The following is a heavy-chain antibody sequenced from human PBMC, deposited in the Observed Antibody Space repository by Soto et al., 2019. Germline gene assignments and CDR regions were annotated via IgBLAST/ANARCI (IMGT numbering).Heavy chain of an antibody. CDR3: AKGGSAWNDGLDW. CDR2: ISSSGGTT. V-gene: IGHV3-23*01. Sequence: EVQLLESGGGLVQPGGSLRLSCAASRFTFSTYAMTWVRQAPGKGLEWVSSISSSGGTTSYADSVKGRFTVSRDNSKNILYLQMHSLRDKDTATYYCAKGGSAWNDGLDWWGQGTMVAVSS. D-gene: IGHD6-19*01. CDR1: RFTFSTYA. J-gene: IGHJ3*01.